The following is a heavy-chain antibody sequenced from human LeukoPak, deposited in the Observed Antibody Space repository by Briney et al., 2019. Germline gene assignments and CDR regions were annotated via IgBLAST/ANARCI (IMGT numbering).Heavy chain of an antibody. CDR1: GGSISSYY. CDR2: IYYTGGT. D-gene: IGHD6-13*01. J-gene: IGHJ4*02. V-gene: IGHV4-59*01. Sequence: SETLSLTCTVSGGSISSYYWSWIRQPPGKGLEWVGYIYYTGGTNYNPSLKSRVTISADTSRNQFSLTLNSVTSADTAVYYCARCRYSSRPDFEYWGQGSLVTVSS. CDR3: ARCRYSSRPDFEY.